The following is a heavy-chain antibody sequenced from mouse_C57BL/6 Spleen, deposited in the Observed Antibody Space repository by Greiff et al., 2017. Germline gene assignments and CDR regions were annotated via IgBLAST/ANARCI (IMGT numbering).Heavy chain of an antibody. D-gene: IGHD2-4*01. Sequence: DVKLVESGGGLLQPKGSLKLSCAASGFSFNTYAMNWVRQAPGKGLEWVARIRSKSNNYATYYADSVKDRFTISRDDSESMLYLQMNNLKTEDTAMYYCVRYDYDAGFAYWGQGTLVTVSA. CDR3: VRYDYDAGFAY. V-gene: IGHV10-1*01. J-gene: IGHJ3*01. CDR1: GFSFNTYA. CDR2: IRSKSNNYAT.